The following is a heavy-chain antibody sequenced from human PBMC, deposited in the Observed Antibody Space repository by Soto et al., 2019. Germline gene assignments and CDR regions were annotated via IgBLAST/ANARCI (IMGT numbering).Heavy chain of an antibody. CDR3: AREIRFLASSRGF. Sequence: PGGSLRLSCAASGFTFSSYAMHWVRQAPGKGLEWVAVISYDGSNKYYADSVKGRFTISRDNSKNTLYLQMNSLRAEDTAVYYCAREIRFLASSRGFWGQGTLVTVSS. CDR2: ISYDGSNK. D-gene: IGHD3-3*01. J-gene: IGHJ4*02. CDR1: GFTFSSYA. V-gene: IGHV3-30-3*01.